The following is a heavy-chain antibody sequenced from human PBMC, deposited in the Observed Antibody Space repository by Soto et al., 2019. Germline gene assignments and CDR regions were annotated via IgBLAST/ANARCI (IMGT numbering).Heavy chain of an antibody. J-gene: IGHJ4*03. CDR2: IKSNAAGGTG. CDR1: RFTFTNAC. CDR3: TKGGGNLAQRPIPRDF. V-gene: IGHV3-15*01. Sequence: XGSLRLPRLASRFTFTNACMTWVRQVPGAGLEWVGRIKSNAAGGTGEYAASVKGRFTISRDDSKNTPYLQMNSLKIEDTAVYYCTKGGGNLAQRPIPRDFWGRGTMVTVSS. D-gene: IGHD2-21*01.